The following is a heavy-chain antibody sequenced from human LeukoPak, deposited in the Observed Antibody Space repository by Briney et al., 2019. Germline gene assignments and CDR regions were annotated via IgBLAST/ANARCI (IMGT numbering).Heavy chain of an antibody. D-gene: IGHD1-1*01. CDR3: ATDSPETAAFDY. J-gene: IGHJ4*02. V-gene: IGHV3-48*04. Sequence: GGSLRLSCAASGFTFSSYSMNWVRQAPGKGLEWVSYIVGSSSNIYYADSVKGRFTISRDNAKNSLYLQMDSLRAEDTAVYYCATDSPETAAFDYWGQGTLITVSS. CDR1: GFTFSSYS. CDR2: IVGSSSNI.